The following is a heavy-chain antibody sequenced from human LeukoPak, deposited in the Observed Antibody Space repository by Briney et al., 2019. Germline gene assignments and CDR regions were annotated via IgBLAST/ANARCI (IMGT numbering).Heavy chain of an antibody. V-gene: IGHV3-23*01. CDR3: AKLVVRGVAAIDY. D-gene: IGHD3-10*01. J-gene: IGHJ4*02. Sequence: GGSLRLPCAASGFTFSRYGMSWVRQAPGKGLDWVSTVSGSGSNTYYADSVKGRFTISRDNSKNTLYLEMNTLRADDTAVYYCAKLVVRGVAAIDYWGQGTLVTVSS. CDR1: GFTFSRYG. CDR2: VSGSGSNT.